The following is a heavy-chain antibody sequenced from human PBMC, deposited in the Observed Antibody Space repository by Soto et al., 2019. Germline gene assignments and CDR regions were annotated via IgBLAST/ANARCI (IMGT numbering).Heavy chain of an antibody. J-gene: IGHJ6*02. CDR1: GYTFTGYY. Sequence: ASVKVSCKASGYTFTGYYMHWVRQAPGQGLEWMGWINPNSGGTNYAQKFQGWVTMTRDTSISTAYMELSRLRSDDTAVYYCARDLLRYDILTGYFIRSTYYYYGMDVWGQGTTVTVSS. V-gene: IGHV1-2*04. D-gene: IGHD3-9*01. CDR2: INPNSGGT. CDR3: ARDLLRYDILTGYFIRSTYYYYGMDV.